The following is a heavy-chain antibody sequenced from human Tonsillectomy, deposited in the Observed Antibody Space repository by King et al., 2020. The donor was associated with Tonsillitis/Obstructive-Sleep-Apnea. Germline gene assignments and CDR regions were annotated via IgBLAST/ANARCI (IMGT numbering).Heavy chain of an antibody. CDR2: IYSGGST. CDR1: GFTVSSNY. J-gene: IGHJ4*02. Sequence: VQLVESGGGLVQPGGSLRLSCAASGFTVSSNYMSWVRQAPGKGLEWVSVIYSGGSTYYADSVKGRFTISRDNSKNTVYLQMNSLRAEDTAVYYCAKGYQAAALARFDYWGQGSVATVAS. D-gene: IGHD6-13*01. V-gene: IGHV3-66*01. CDR3: AKGYQAAALARFDY.